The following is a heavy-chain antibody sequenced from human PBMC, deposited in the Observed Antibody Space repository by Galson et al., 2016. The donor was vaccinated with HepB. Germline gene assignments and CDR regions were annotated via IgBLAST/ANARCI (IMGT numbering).Heavy chain of an antibody. J-gene: IGHJ4*02. V-gene: IGHV6-1*01. CDR2: TYYRSKWYN. Sequence: CAISGDIVSSNSAAWNWIRQSPSRGLEWLGRTYYRSKWYNDYAVSVKSRIIVNPDTSKNQFSLQLNSVTPEDTAVYYCARKGGIYSPWGYWGQGTLVTVSS. D-gene: IGHD3-10*01. CDR1: GDIVSSNSAA. CDR3: ARKGGIYSPWGY.